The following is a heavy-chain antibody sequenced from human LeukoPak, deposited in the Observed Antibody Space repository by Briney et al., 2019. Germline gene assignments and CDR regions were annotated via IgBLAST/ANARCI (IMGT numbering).Heavy chain of an antibody. Sequence: GASVKVSCKASGYTFTSYSISWVRQAPGQGLEWMGWISTYNGNTNYAQKLQGRVTMTTDTSTSTAYMELRSLRSDDTAVYYCARSGSGGGSYNEPRDIDYWGQGTLVTVSS. J-gene: IGHJ4*02. D-gene: IGHD2-15*01. V-gene: IGHV1-18*01. CDR3: ARSGSGGGSYNEPRDIDY. CDR2: ISTYNGNT. CDR1: GYTFTSYS.